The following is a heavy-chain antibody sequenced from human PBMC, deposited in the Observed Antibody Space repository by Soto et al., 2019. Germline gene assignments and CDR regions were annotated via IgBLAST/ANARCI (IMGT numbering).Heavy chain of an antibody. V-gene: IGHV4-61*01. D-gene: IGHD6-6*01. J-gene: IGHJ5*02. CDR3: VRDRRQLAGWFEP. CDR2: IYYSGST. CDR1: VVSVSSGSYY. Sequence: PSETLSLTCTFSVVSVSSGSYYCSWIRQPPGKGLEWIGYIYYSGSTNYNPSLKSRVTISVDTSKNQFSLKLSPVTAADTAVYYCVRDRRQLAGWFEPWCQGTLVTVSS.